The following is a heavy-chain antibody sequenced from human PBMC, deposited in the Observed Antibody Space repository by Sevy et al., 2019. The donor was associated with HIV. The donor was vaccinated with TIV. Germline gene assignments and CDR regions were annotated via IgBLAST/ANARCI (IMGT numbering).Heavy chain of an antibody. CDR1: GFTFSNYA. D-gene: IGHD2-15*01. V-gene: IGHV3-23*01. CDR3: AKDSPPTIAYCSGGSCTNDY. CDR2: LNYGCADT. J-gene: IGHJ4*02. Sequence: GGSLRLSCVASGFTFSNYAMSWVRQAPGKGLEWVSTLNYGCADTYYADSVKGRFTISRDNSKNTLYLQMNSLRAEVMAVNYCAKDSPPTIAYCSGGSCTNDYWGQGTLVTVSA.